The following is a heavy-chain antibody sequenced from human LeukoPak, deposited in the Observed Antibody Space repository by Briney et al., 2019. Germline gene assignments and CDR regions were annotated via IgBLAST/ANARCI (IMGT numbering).Heavy chain of an antibody. CDR3: ARGRVSYYYDSSGYDY. CDR1: GGSFSGYY. V-gene: IGHV4-34*01. CDR2: LNHSGST. Sequence: SETLSLTCAVSGGSFSGYYWSWIRQPPGKGLEWIGELNHSGSTNYNPSLKSRVTISVGTSKNQFSLKLSSVTAADTAVYYCARGRVSYYYDSSGYDYWGQGTLVTVSS. D-gene: IGHD3-22*01. J-gene: IGHJ4*02.